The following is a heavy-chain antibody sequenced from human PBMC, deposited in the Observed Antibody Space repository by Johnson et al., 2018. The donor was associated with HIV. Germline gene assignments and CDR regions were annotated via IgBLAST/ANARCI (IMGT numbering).Heavy chain of an antibody. CDR3: ARVRIGRENAFDI. V-gene: IGHV3-66*01. D-gene: IGHD1-26*01. Sequence: VQLVESGGGLVQPGGSLRLSCAASGFTVSSNYMSWVRQAPGKGLEWVSVIYSGGRTSYADSVKGRFTISRDNSRNTLYLHLNSLRAVDTAVYYCARVRIGRENAFDIWGQGTMVTVSS. J-gene: IGHJ3*02. CDR2: IYSGGRT. CDR1: GFTVSSNY.